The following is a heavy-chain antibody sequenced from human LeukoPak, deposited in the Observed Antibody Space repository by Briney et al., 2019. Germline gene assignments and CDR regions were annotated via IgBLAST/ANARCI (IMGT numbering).Heavy chain of an antibody. Sequence: GRSLRLSCAASGFTFSSYAMHWVRQAPGKGLEWVAVISYDGSNKYYADSVKGRFTISRDNSKNTLYLQMNSLRAEDTAVYYCARDILLSYYFDYWGQGTLVTVSS. CDR1: GFTFSSYA. V-gene: IGHV3-30-3*01. D-gene: IGHD2/OR15-2a*01. CDR2: ISYDGSNK. CDR3: ARDILLSYYFDY. J-gene: IGHJ4*02.